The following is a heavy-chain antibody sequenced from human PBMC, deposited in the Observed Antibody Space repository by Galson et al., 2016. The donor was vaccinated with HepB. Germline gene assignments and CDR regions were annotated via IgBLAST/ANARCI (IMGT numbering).Heavy chain of an antibody. CDR3: ARAGLDFGLVHFY. J-gene: IGHJ1*01. CDR1: GFTFSDYY. CDR2: ISSRGETI. V-gene: IGHV3-11*01. Sequence: SLRLSCAASGFTFSDYYMSWIRQAPGKGLEWVSYISSRGETIYYTDSVKGRFTISRTNAKNSLYLQLNSLRAEDTAASYCARAGLDFGLVHFYWGQGALVTVSS. D-gene: IGHD3/OR15-3a*01.